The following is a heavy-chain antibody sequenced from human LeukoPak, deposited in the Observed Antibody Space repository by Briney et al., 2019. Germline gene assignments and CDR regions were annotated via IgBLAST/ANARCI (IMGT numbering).Heavy chain of an antibody. CDR3: ARPPDP. CDR2: IYSSGST. CDR1: GGSISSYY. J-gene: IGHJ5*02. V-gene: IGHV4-59*12. Sequence: PSETLSLTCTVSGGSISSYYWSWIRQPPGKGLEWIGYIYSSGSTNYNPSLKGRVTISVDKSKNQFSLKLSSVTAADTAIYYCARPPDPWGQGTLVTVSS.